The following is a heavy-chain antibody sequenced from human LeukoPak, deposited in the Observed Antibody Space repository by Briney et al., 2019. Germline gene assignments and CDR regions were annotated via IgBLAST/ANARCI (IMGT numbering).Heavy chain of an antibody. CDR3: AKAVAVAGTTALFDY. J-gene: IGHJ4*02. V-gene: IGHV3-23*01. Sequence: GGSLRLSCAASGFTFSSYAMSRVRQAPGKGLEWVSAISGSGGSTYYADSVKGRFTISRDNSKNTLYLQMNSLRAEDTAVYYCAKAVAVAGTTALFDYWGQGTLVTVSS. D-gene: IGHD6-19*01. CDR1: GFTFSSYA. CDR2: ISGSGGST.